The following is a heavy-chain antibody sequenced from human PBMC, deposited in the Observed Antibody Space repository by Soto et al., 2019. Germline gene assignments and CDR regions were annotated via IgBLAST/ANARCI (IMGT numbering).Heavy chain of an antibody. J-gene: IGHJ4*02. CDR1: GYTFTTYG. Sequence: ASVKVSCTASGYTFTTYGIIWVRQAPGQGLERMGWISAYNGNTNYAQKLQGRVTMTTDTSTSTAYMELRSLRSDDTAVYYCARFVWDDSSGYNDYWGQGTLVTVSS. CDR3: ARFVWDDSSGYNDY. V-gene: IGHV1-18*01. CDR2: ISAYNGNT. D-gene: IGHD3-22*01.